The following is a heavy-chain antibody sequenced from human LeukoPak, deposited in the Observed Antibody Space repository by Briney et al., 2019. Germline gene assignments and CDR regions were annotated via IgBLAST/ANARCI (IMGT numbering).Heavy chain of an antibody. CDR2: ISSTSSTV. D-gene: IGHD5-18*01. V-gene: IGHV3-48*01. CDR3: ARAQNGYSYGFYYYYYMDV. J-gene: IGHJ6*03. Sequence: GGSLRLSCAVSGFTFSSYSMTWVRQAPGKGLEWVSYISSTSSTVYYADSVKGRFTISRDNAKNSLYLQMNSLRAEDTAVYYCARAQNGYSYGFYYYYYMDVWGKGTTVTVSS. CDR1: GFTFSSYS.